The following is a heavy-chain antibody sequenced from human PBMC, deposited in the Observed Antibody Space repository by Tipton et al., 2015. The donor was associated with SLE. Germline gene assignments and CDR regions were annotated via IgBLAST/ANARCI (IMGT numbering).Heavy chain of an antibody. CDR1: GFTFSSYE. CDR2: ISDRGSGTTI. Sequence: SLRLSCAASGFTFSSYEMNWVRQAPGKGLEWVSYISDRGSGTTIYYADSVKGRFTISRDNAKNSLYLQMNSLRAGDTAVYYCTRGRGPYSSGWYQRYFDLRGRGTLVTVSS. CDR3: TRGRGPYSSGWYQRYFDL. D-gene: IGHD6-19*01. J-gene: IGHJ2*01. V-gene: IGHV3-48*03.